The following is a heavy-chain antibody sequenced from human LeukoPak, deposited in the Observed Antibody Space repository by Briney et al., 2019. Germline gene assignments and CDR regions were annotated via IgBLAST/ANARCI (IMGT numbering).Heavy chain of an antibody. CDR1: GFTFSSYS. Sequence: GGSLRLSCAASGFTFSSYSMNWVRQAPGKGLEWVSYISSSSSTIYYADSVKGRFTISRDNAKNSLYLQMNSLRDEDTAVYYCARDRKDYYYDSSGRYYFDYWGQGTLVTVSS. V-gene: IGHV3-48*02. D-gene: IGHD3-22*01. J-gene: IGHJ4*02. CDR3: ARDRKDYYYDSSGRYYFDY. CDR2: ISSSSSTI.